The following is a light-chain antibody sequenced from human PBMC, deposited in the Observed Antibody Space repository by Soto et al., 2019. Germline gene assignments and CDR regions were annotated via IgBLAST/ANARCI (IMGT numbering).Light chain of an antibody. CDR2: TAS. CDR3: QQYNSYPWT. V-gene: IGKV1D-16*01. Sequence: DIQMTQSPSSVSASVGDRLTITCRASQGIGSWLAWYQQKPGKAPKLLIYTASSLQSGVPSRFSGSGSGTEFTLTISSLQPDDFATYYCQQYNSYPWTFGQGTKVDNK. CDR1: QGIGSW. J-gene: IGKJ1*01.